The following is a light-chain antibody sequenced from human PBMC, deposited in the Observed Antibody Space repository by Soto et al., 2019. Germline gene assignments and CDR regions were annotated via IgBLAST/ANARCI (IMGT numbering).Light chain of an antibody. J-gene: IGKJ3*01. CDR3: QQRSNWLFT. CDR1: QSVSSY. V-gene: IGKV3-11*01. Sequence: EIVLTQSPATLFLSPGERATLSCRASQSVSSYLAWYQQRPGQAPRLLIYDASNRATGIPARFSGSGSGTDFTLTISSLEPEDFAVYYCQQRSNWLFTFGPGTKVDMK. CDR2: DAS.